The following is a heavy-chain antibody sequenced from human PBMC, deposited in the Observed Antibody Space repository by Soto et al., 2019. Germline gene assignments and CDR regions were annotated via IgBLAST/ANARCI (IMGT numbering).Heavy chain of an antibody. J-gene: IGHJ6*02. CDR1: GGSISSGDYY. CDR2: IYYSGST. CDR3: ASQLYYYGMDV. D-gene: IGHD3-10*01. V-gene: IGHV4-30-4*01. Sequence: SETLSLTCTVSGGSISSGDYYWSWIRQPPGKGLEWIGYIYYSGSTYYNPSLKSRVTISVGTSKNQFSLKLSSVTAADTAVYYCASQLYYYGMDVWGQGTTVTVSS.